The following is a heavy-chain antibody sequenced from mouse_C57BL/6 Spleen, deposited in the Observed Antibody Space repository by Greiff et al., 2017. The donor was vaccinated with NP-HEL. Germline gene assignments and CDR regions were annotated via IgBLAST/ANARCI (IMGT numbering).Heavy chain of an antibody. Sequence: EVQRVESGGGLVQPKGSLKLSCAASGFSFNTYAMNWVRQAPGKGLEWVARIRSKSNNYATYYADSVKDRFTISRDDSESMLYLQMNNLKTEDTAMYYCVRHYEYAEAYWGQGTLVTVSA. CDR2: IRSKSNNYAT. CDR3: VRHYEYAEAY. CDR1: GFSFNTYA. J-gene: IGHJ3*01. V-gene: IGHV10-1*01. D-gene: IGHD2-4*01.